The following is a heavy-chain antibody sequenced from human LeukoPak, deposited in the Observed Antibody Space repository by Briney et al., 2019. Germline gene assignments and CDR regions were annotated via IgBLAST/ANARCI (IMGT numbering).Heavy chain of an antibody. CDR2: IYTSGST. CDR1: GGSISSYY. V-gene: IGHV4-4*07. CDR3: ARDRAGGELRYWFDP. Sequence: SETLSLTCTVSGGSISSYYGSWIRQPAGKGLEWLGRIYTSGSTNYNPSLKSQFTMSVDTSKNQFSLKLSSVTAADTAVYYCARDRAGGELRYWFDPWGQGTLVTVSS. D-gene: IGHD1-7*01. J-gene: IGHJ5*02.